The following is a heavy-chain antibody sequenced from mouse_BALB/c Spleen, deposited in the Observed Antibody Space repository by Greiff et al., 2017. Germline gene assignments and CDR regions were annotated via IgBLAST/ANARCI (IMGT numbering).Heavy chain of an antibody. CDR3: ARNYDPPFFDY. D-gene: IGHD2-12*01. CDR2: IRNKANGYTT. J-gene: IGHJ2*01. CDR1: GFTFTDYY. V-gene: IGHV7-3*02. Sequence: EVQVVESGGGLVQPGGSLRLSCATSGFTFTDYYMSWVRQPPGKALEWLGFIRNKANGYTTEYSASVKGRFTISRDNSQSILYLQMNTLGAEDSATYYCARNYDPPFFDYWGQGTTLTVSS.